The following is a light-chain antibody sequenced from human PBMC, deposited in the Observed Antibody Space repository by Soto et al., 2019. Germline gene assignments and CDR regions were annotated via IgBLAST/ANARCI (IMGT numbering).Light chain of an antibody. CDR1: ASTIGRNY. CDR2: RNS. Sequence: QSVLTQSPSASGTPGQRVTISCSGSASTIGRNYVYWYQQLPGTAPKLLIYRNSQRPSGVPDRFSGSKSGTSASLAISGLRFEDEADYYCAAWDDNLSGFYVFGDWSKLTVL. J-gene: IGLJ1*01. CDR3: AAWDDNLSGFYV. V-gene: IGLV1-47*01.